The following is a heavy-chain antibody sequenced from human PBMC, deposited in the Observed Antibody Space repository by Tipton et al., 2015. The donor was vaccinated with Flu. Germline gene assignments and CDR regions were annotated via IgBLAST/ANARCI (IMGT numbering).Heavy chain of an antibody. J-gene: IGHJ4*02. Sequence: GSLRLSCAASGFTFSPNGMHWVRQRPGKGLEWVAHVRADETTEYAGYVEGRFTISRDNSRDMLFLQMNGLRVEDTAVYYCAKSAGFDFWNRGAPVIVSS. CDR1: GFTFSPNG. V-gene: IGHV3-30*02. CDR2: VRADETTE. CDR3: AKSAGFDF.